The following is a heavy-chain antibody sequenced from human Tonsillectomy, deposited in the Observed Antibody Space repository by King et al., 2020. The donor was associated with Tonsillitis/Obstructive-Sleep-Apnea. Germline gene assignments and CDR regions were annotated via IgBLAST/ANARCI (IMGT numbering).Heavy chain of an antibody. CDR1: GGSISSYY. V-gene: IGHV4-59*08. Sequence: QLQESGPGLVKPSETLSLTCTVSGGSISSYYWSWIRQPPGKGLEWIGYIYYSGSTNYNPSLKSRVTISVDTSKNQFSLKLSSVTAADTAVYYCARYCGGDCFYNAFDIWGHGTMVTVSS. CDR2: IYYSGST. D-gene: IGHD2-21*01. J-gene: IGHJ3*02. CDR3: ARYCGGDCFYNAFDI.